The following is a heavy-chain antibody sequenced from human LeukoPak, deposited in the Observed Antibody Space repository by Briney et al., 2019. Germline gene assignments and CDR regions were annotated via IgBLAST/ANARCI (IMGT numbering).Heavy chain of an antibody. Sequence: PGGSLRLSCAASGFTFSTYGMHWVRQAPGKGLEWVSSISSSGNYIYYADSVKGRFTISRDNAKNSVYLQMNSLRAEDTAVYYCARDGTEWLRYFDYWGQGTLVTVSS. CDR2: ISSSGNYI. D-gene: IGHD5-12*01. J-gene: IGHJ4*02. CDR1: GFTFSTYG. V-gene: IGHV3-21*01. CDR3: ARDGTEWLRYFDY.